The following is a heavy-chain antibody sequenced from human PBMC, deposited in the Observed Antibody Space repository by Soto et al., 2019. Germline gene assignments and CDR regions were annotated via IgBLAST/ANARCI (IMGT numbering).Heavy chain of an antibody. CDR3: ARAPVTLFGVVLGEQFDP. CDR1: GDSVSSDRYY. Sequence: SETLSLTCSVSGDSVSSDRYYWGWIRQPPGEGLEWIGNIHSSGSTYYNPSLKSRVTIYVDTSKNLFSLKLTSVTAADTAVYYCARAPVTLFGVVLGEQFDPWGQGMLVTVSS. CDR2: IHSSGST. D-gene: IGHD3-3*01. J-gene: IGHJ5*02. V-gene: IGHV4-39*02.